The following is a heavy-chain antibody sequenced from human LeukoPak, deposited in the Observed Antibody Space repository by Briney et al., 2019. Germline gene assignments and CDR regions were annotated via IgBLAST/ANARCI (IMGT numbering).Heavy chain of an antibody. Sequence: GGSLRLSCAASGFTFDDYGMSWVRQAPGKGLEWVSGINWNGGSTGYADSVKGRFTISRDNAKNSLYLQMNSLRAEDTALYYCARVMYYYDSSGYYPGEMGYWGQGTLVTVSS. D-gene: IGHD3-22*01. CDR3: ARVMYYYDSSGYYPGEMGY. CDR2: INWNGGST. CDR1: GFTFDDYG. J-gene: IGHJ4*02. V-gene: IGHV3-20*04.